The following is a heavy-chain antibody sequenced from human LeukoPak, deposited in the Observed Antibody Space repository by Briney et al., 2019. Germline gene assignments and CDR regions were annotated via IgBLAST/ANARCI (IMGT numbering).Heavy chain of an antibody. V-gene: IGHV3-74*01. CDR2: INTDGSNT. D-gene: IGHD2-2*01. Sequence: GGSLRLSCAASGFTFSTYWMHWVRQAPGKGLVWVSRINTDGSNTNYADSVKGRFTISRDNAENTLYLQMNSLRVEDTAVYYCARAEDCSSTSCPRASDIWGQGTMVTVSS. CDR1: GFTFSTYW. CDR3: ARAEDCSSTSCPRASDI. J-gene: IGHJ3*02.